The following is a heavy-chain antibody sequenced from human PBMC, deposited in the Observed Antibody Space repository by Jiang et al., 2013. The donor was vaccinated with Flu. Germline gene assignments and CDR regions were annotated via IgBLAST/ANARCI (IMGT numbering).Heavy chain of an antibody. V-gene: IGHV6-1*01. CDR3: ARVQGGSWYLDL. Sequence: SQTLSLTCAISGDSVSSNSAAWNWIRQSPSRGLEWLGRTYYRSKWYTDYAVSVKSRTTINPDISKNQFSLQLKSVTPEDTAVYYCARVQGGSWYLDLWGRGTLVTVSS. CDR1: GDSVSSNSAA. CDR2: TYYRSKWYT. J-gene: IGHJ2*01.